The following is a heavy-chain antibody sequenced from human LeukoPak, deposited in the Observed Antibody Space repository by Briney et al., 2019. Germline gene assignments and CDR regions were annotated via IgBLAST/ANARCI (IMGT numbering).Heavy chain of an antibody. V-gene: IGHV5-51*01. D-gene: IGHD2-2*01. Sequence: PGGSLRLSCKGSGYTFSSYWIGWVRQMPGKGLEWMGIIYPGDSDTKYSPSFRGQVTISADKSISTAYLQWSSLKASDTAMYYCARSCTSTNCYLTDAFDIWGQGTMVTVSS. J-gene: IGHJ3*02. CDR1: GYTFSSYW. CDR2: IYPGDSDT. CDR3: ARSCTSTNCYLTDAFDI.